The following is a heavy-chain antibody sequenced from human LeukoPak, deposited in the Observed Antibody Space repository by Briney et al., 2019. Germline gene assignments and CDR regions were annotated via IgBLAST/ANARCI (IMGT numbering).Heavy chain of an antibody. J-gene: IGHJ6*03. CDR1: GYTFTSYY. CDR3: ARGIAQYYYYYYYLDV. CDR2: INPSGGST. V-gene: IGHV1-46*01. Sequence: ASVKVSCKASGYTFTSYYMHWVRQAPGQGLEWMGIINPSGGSTIYAQKFQGRVTMTRDTSTSTVYMELSSLRSEDTAVYYCARGIAQYYYYYYYLDVWGKGNTVTISS. D-gene: IGHD2-15*01.